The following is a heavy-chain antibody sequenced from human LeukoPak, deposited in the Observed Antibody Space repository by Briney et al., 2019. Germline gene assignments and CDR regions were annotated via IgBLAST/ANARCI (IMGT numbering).Heavy chain of an antibody. CDR3: ASLSGSYLDY. J-gene: IGHJ4*02. D-gene: IGHD1-26*01. CDR2: IYYSGST. V-gene: IGHV4-59*01. CDR1: GGSISSYY. Sequence: SETLCLTCTVSGGSISSYYWSWIRQPPGKGLEWIGYIYYSGSTNYNPSLKSRVTISVDTSKNQFSLKLSSVTAADTAVYYCASLSGSYLDYWGQGTLVTVSS.